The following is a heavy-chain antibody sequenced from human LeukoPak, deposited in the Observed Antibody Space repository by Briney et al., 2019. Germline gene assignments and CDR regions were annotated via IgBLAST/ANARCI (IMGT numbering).Heavy chain of an antibody. V-gene: IGHV3-23*01. J-gene: IGHJ4*02. Sequence: GRSLRLSCAASGFTFSSYAMSWVRQAPGKGLEWVSAISGSGGRTYYADSVKGRFTISRDNSENTLYLQMNSLRAEDTAVYYCAKDSSYYDSISRSFDYWGQGTLVTVSS. D-gene: IGHD3-22*01. CDR1: GFTFSSYA. CDR3: AKDSSYYDSISRSFDY. CDR2: ISGSGGRT.